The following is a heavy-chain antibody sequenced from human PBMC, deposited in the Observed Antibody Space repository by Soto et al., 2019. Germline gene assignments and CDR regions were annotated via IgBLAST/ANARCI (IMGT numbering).Heavy chain of an antibody. D-gene: IGHD3-3*01. V-gene: IGHV3-7*01. Sequence: EVQLVESGGGLVQPGGSLRLSCAASGFIFSTYWMTWVRQAPGQGLEWVANIQQDGSEKNYVDSVKGRFTISRDNAKNSLYLQMNSLRVEDTVVYYCARVSGENDFWSGYYGNYYDMDVWGQGTTVTVSS. J-gene: IGHJ6*02. CDR3: ARVSGENDFWSGYYGNYYDMDV. CDR2: IQQDGSEK. CDR1: GFIFSTYW.